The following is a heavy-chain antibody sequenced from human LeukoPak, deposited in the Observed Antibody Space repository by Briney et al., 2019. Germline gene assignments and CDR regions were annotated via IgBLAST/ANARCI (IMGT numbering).Heavy chain of an antibody. V-gene: IGHV3-11*04. CDR1: KFTFSDYY. D-gene: IGHD3-10*01. CDR3: ARCGDGLPCDFDY. Sequence: GGSLRLSCAASKFTFSDYYMSWIRQAPGKGLEWVSYISSTSSTMYYADSVKGRLTISRDNAKNSLYLQMNSLRAEDTAIYYCARCGDGLPCDFDYWGQGTLVTVSS. CDR2: ISSTSSTM. J-gene: IGHJ4*02.